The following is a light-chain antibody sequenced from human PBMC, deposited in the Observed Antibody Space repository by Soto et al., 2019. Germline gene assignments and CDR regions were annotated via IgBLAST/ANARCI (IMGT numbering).Light chain of an antibody. Sequence: DIQMTQSPSTLSGSVGDRVTITCRASQTISSWLAWYQQKPGKAPKLLIYKASTLKSGVPSRFSGSGSGTEFTLTISSLQPDDFATYHCQHYNSYSEAFGQGTKVE. CDR3: QHYNSYSEA. CDR2: KAS. V-gene: IGKV1-5*03. J-gene: IGKJ1*01. CDR1: QTISSW.